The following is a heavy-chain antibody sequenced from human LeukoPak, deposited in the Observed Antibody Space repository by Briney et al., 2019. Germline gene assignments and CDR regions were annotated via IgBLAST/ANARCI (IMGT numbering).Heavy chain of an antibody. CDR3: ARDPANGAFDY. CDR1: GFTFSSYA. V-gene: IGHV3-30*04. J-gene: IGHJ4*02. Sequence: GRSLRLSCAASGFTFSSYAMHWVRQAPGKGLEWVAVISDDGSNKYYADSVKGRFTISRDTAKNSLYLQMDSLRAEDTAVYYCARDPANGAFDYWGQGTLVTVSS. D-gene: IGHD2-2*01. CDR2: ISDDGSNK.